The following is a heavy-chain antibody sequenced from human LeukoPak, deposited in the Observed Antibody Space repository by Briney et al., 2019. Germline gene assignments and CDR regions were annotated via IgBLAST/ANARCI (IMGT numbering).Heavy chain of an antibody. CDR1: GGSFSGYY. CDR3: ARGNYSFDY. J-gene: IGHJ4*02. V-gene: IGHV4-34*01. Sequence: SETLSLTCAVYGGSFSGYYWSWIRQPPGKGLEWIGEINHSGSTNYNPSLKSRVTISVDTSKNQFSLKLSSVTGADTAVYYCARGNYSFDYWGQGTLVTVSS. CDR2: INHSGST.